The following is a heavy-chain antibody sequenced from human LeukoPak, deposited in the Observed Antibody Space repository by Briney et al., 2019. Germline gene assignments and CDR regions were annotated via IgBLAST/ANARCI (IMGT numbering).Heavy chain of an antibody. J-gene: IGHJ4*02. D-gene: IGHD6-19*01. CDR1: GGSISNYH. CDR2: IHTSGST. CDR3: ARRDISSGWSFDY. Sequence: SETLSLTCTVSGGSISNYHWSWIRQPAGKGLEWNGQIHTSGSTNYNPPLKSRVTMSIDTPENQLSLTIRSVTAADTAVYYCARRDISSGWSFDYCGQGTLVTVSS. V-gene: IGHV4-4*07.